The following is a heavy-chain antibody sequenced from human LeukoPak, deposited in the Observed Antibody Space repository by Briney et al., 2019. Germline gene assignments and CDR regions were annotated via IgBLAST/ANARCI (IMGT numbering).Heavy chain of an antibody. Sequence: SSETLSLTCTVSGDSILSRHNYWSWIRQHPGKGLHWIGYISYTGSTSYNPSLKSRVNISVDTSKNQFSLRLTSVTAADTAVYYCARVRRGVVPAANDYWGQGTLVTVSS. D-gene: IGHD2-2*01. V-gene: IGHV4-31*03. J-gene: IGHJ4*02. CDR1: GDSILSRHNY. CDR3: ARVRRGVVPAANDY. CDR2: ISYTGST.